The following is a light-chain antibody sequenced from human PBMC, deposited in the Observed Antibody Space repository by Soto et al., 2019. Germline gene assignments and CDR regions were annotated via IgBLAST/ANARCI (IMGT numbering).Light chain of an antibody. CDR2: DVT. CDR3: SSYTSISTYV. V-gene: IGLV2-14*01. Sequence: QSVLTQPASVSGSPGQSITISCTGASSDVGGYNFVPWYQQHPDKAPKLMIYDVTNRPSGVSNRFSGSKSGNTASLTISGLLAEDEADYYCSSYTSISTYVFGTGTKVTVL. J-gene: IGLJ1*01. CDR1: SSDVGGYNF.